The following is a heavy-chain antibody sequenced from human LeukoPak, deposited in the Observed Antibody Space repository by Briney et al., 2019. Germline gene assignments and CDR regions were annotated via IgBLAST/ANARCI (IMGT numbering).Heavy chain of an antibody. V-gene: IGHV4-34*01. J-gene: IGHJ6*03. D-gene: IGHD2-2*02. Sequence: SETLSLTCAVYGGSFSGYYWSWIRQPPGKGLEWIGEVNHSGSRKYSPSLKSRVTISVDTSKNQFSLKLSSVTAADTAVYYCATKYCSSTSCYNADYYYYYYMDVWGKGTTVTISS. CDR1: GGSFSGYY. CDR2: VNHSGSR. CDR3: ATKYCSSTSCYNADYYYYYYMDV.